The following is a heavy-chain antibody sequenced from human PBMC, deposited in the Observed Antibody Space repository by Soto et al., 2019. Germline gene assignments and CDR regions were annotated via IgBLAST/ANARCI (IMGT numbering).Heavy chain of an antibody. D-gene: IGHD5-12*01. J-gene: IGHJ3*02. CDR2: ISAYNGNR. V-gene: IGHV1-18*01. CDR1: GYPFTSYG. Sequence: QGHLLQSGDEVKTPGASVRVSCRASGYPFTSYGISWVRQAPGQGLEWVGWISAYNGNRDTAQKFQGIRTMTLHTSTSTAHMDLGDLTSADTGVYYCARGRIVASIHDAFEIWGQGTKVTVSS. CDR3: ARGRIVASIHDAFEI.